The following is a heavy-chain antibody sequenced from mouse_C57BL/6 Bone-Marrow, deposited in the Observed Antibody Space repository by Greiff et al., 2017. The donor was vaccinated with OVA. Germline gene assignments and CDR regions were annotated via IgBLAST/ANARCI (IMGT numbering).Heavy chain of an antibody. J-gene: IGHJ4*01. D-gene: IGHD1-1*01. V-gene: IGHV5-4*01. CDR3: ARDPSTVWAMDY. CDR1: GFTFSSYA. Sequence: EVQLVESGGGLVKPGGSLKLSCAASGFTFSSYAMSWVRQTPEKRLEWVATISDGGSYTYYPDNVKGRFTISRDNAKNNLYLQMSQLKSEDTAMYYCARDPSTVWAMDYWGQGTSVTVSS. CDR2: ISDGGSYT.